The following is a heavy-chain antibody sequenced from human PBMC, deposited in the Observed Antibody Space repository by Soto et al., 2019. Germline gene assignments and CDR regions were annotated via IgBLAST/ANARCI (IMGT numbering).Heavy chain of an antibody. V-gene: IGHV4-39*01. CDR1: GGSISSGGYY. CDR3: ARDYYDSSDYPTNWFAP. Sequence: ETLSLTCTVSGGSISSGGYYWSWIRQHPGKGLEWIGSIYHTGNTYYNPSLRSRVTISVDTSKNQFSLKLTSVTAADTAVYYCARDYYDSSDYPTNWFAPWGQGTLVTVSS. D-gene: IGHD3-22*01. CDR2: IYHTGNT. J-gene: IGHJ5*02.